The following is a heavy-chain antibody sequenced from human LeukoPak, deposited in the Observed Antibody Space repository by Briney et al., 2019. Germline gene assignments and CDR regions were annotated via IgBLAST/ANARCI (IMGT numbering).Heavy chain of an antibody. V-gene: IGHV3-23*01. J-gene: IGHJ3*02. D-gene: IGHD5-18*01. CDR2: ISGSGGST. CDR1: GGSISSYY. Sequence: PSETLSLTCTVSGGSISSYYWSWVRRAPGKGLEWVSAISGSGGSTYYADSVKGRFTISRDNSKNTLYLQMNSLRAEDTAVYYCAKDRGYSYGTGLHDAFDIWGQGTMVTVSS. CDR3: AKDRGYSYGTGLHDAFDI.